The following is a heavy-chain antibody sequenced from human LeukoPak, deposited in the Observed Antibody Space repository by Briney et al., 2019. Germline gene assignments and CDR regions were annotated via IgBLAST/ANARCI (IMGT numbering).Heavy chain of an antibody. V-gene: IGHV4-34*01. CDR2: INHSGST. CDR1: GGSFSGYY. D-gene: IGHD2-2*02. J-gene: IGHJ6*02. CDR3: AMGYCSSTSCDRWFYYGVDV. Sequence: PSETLSLTCAVYGGSFSGYYWSWIRQPPGKGLEWIGEINHSGSTSYNPSLKSRVTISVDTSKNQFSLKLSSVTAADTAVYYCAMGYCSSTSCDRWFYYGVDVWGQGTTVTVSS.